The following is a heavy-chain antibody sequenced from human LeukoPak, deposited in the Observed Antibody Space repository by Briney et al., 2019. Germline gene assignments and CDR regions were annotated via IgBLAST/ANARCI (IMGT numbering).Heavy chain of an antibody. CDR3: TRGGGNCGGDCPYYFDY. J-gene: IGHJ4*02. CDR1: GFTFGDYA. V-gene: IGHV3-49*04. D-gene: IGHD2-21*02. CDR2: IRSKAYGGTT. Sequence: GGSLRLSCTASGFTFGDYAMSWVRQAPGKGLEWVGFIRSKAYGGTTEYAASVKGRFTISRDDSKSIAYLQMNSLKTEDTAVYYCTRGGGNCGGDCPYYFDYWAREPWSPSPQ.